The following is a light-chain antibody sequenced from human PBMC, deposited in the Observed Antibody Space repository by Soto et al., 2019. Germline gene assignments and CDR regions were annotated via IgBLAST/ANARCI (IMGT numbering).Light chain of an antibody. CDR1: SSDVGGYIY. V-gene: IGLV2-11*01. Sequence: QSALTQPRSVSGSPGQSVTISCTGTSSDVGGYIYVSWYQQHPGKAPKLMIYDVSKRPSGVPDRFSGSKSGNTAALTISGLRAEDEADYYCCSYAGSFSYVFGTGTKLTVL. CDR2: DVS. CDR3: CSYAGSFSYV. J-gene: IGLJ1*01.